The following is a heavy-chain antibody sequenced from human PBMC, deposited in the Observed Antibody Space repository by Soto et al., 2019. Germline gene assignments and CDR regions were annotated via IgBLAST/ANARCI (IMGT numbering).Heavy chain of an antibody. CDR3: ARDPRPPSGWLGFWEYGMDV. J-gene: IGHJ6*02. CDR1: GYTFTSYY. Sequence: QVQLVQSGAEVKKPGASVKVSCKASGYTFTSYYIHWVRQAPGQGLEWMGWVNPDNGGTTSAEKFQGRVTMTRDTSVTTAYMELYRLTSDDTAVYYCARDPRPPSGWLGFWEYGMDVWGQGTTVTVSS. D-gene: IGHD3-3*01. CDR2: VNPDNGGT. V-gene: IGHV1-2*02.